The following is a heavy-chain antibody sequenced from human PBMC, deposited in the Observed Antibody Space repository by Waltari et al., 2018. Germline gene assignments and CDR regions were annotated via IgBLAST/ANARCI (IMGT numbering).Heavy chain of an antibody. CDR3: ANIAAAGTLDY. CDR2: IYHSGST. J-gene: IGHJ4*02. V-gene: IGHV4-38-2*02. CDR1: GYSISSGYY. D-gene: IGHD6-13*01. Sequence: QVQLLASGLGLVKPSETLSLLCTVSGYSISSGYYWSWVRPPPGKGLEWIGSIYHSGSTYYNPSLKSRVTISVDTSKNQFSLKLSSVTAADTAVYYCANIAAAGTLDYWGQGTLVTVSS.